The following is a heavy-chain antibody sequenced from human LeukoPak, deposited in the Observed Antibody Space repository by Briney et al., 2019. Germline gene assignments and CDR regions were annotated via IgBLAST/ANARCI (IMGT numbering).Heavy chain of an antibody. V-gene: IGHV3-33*01. J-gene: IGHJ4*02. CDR1: GFTFSSYG. CDR3: ARDTYYYDSSGLFDY. D-gene: IGHD3-22*01. Sequence: PGRSLRLSCAASGFTFSSYGMHWVRQAPGKGLEWVAVIWYDGSNKYYADSVKGRFTISRDNSKNTLYLPMNSLRAEDTAVYYCARDTYYYDSSGLFDYWGQGTLVTVSS. CDR2: IWYDGSNK.